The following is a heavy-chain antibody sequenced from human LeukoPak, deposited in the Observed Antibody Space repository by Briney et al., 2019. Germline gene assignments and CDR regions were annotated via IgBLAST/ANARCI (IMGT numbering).Heavy chain of an antibody. Sequence: SETLSLTCTVSGGSISSYYWSWIRQPPGKGLEWIGYIYYSGSTNYNPSLKSRVTISVDTSKNQFSLKLSSVAAADTAVYYCARGGRYSSGWYGMNYWGQGTLVTVSS. V-gene: IGHV4-59*01. J-gene: IGHJ4*02. CDR1: GGSISSYY. D-gene: IGHD6-19*01. CDR3: ARGGRYSSGWYGMNY. CDR2: IYYSGST.